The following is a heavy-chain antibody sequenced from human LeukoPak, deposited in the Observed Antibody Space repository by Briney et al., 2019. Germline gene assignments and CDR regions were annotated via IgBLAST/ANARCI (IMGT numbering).Heavy chain of an antibody. CDR3: ARETRRGDAFDI. J-gene: IGHJ3*02. Sequence: GGSLRLSCAASGFTFSNYAMHWVRQAPGKRLEFVSAISSNGGSTYYANSVKGRFTISRDKSKNTVYLKMGSLRAEDMAVYYCARETRRGDAFDIWGQGTMVTVS. D-gene: IGHD3-16*01. CDR1: GFTFSNYA. CDR2: ISSNGGST. V-gene: IGHV3-64*01.